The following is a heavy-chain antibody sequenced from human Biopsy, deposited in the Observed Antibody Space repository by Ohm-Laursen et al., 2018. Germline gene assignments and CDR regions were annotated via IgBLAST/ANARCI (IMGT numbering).Heavy chain of an antibody. V-gene: IGHV4-31*01. CDR1: GGSVSSGGFF. CDR2: IDYSGTT. D-gene: IGHD4-23*01. CDR3: ARRPYGGTRYWYFDL. Sequence: TLSLTCTVSGGSVSSGGFFWRWIRQHPGKGLEWIGDIDYSGTTYYNPSLKSLVTKSVDTSKNQFSLKLNSVTAADTAVYYCARRPYGGTRYWYFDLWGRGTLVTVSS. J-gene: IGHJ2*01.